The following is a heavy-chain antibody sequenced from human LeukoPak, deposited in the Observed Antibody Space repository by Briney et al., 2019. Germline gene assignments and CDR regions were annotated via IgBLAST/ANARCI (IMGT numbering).Heavy chain of an antibody. D-gene: IGHD6-13*01. J-gene: IGHJ4*02. CDR1: GGSISSSSYY. CDR2: IYYSGST. Sequence: PSETLSLTCTVSGGSISSSSYYWGWIRQPPGKGLEWIGSIYYSGSTYYNPSLKSRVTISVDTSKNQFSLKLSSVTAADTAVYYCARRPGIAAAGKVWFDYWGQGTLVTVSS. V-gene: IGHV4-39*07. CDR3: ARRPGIAAAGKVWFDY.